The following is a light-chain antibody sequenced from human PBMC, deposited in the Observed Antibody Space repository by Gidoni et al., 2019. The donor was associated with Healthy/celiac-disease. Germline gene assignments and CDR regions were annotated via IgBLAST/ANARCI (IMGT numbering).Light chain of an antibody. V-gene: IGKV1-39*01. CDR1: QSISSY. Sequence: DIQMIKSPSSLSASVGDRVTITCRASQSISSYLNWYQQKPGKAPKLLIYAASSLQSGVPSRLSGGGSGTDFTLTISSLQPEDFATYYCQRSYRTPLTFGGGTKVEIK. CDR3: QRSYRTPLT. J-gene: IGKJ4*01. CDR2: AAS.